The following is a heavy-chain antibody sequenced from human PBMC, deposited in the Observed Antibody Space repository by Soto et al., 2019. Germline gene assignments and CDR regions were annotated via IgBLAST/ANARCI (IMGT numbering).Heavy chain of an antibody. D-gene: IGHD2-8*01. J-gene: IGHJ4*02. Sequence: SVKVSCKASGGTFSSYSISWVRQAPGQGLEWMGGIIPIFGTANYAQKFQGRVTITADESTSTAYMELSSLRSEDTAVYYCARGPWSSLHYIDYWGQGTLVSVSS. CDR2: IIPIFGTA. CDR1: GGTFSSYS. CDR3: ARGPWSSLHYIDY. V-gene: IGHV1-69*13.